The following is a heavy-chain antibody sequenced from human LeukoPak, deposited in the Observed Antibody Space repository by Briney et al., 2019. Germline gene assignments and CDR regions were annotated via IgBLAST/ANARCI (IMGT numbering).Heavy chain of an antibody. Sequence: GRSLRLSCAASGFTFSSYAMHWLRQAPGKGLEGVAVISYDRSNKYYADSVKGRFTISRDNSKNTLYLQMNSLRAEDTAVYYCARDQNGWGESIAYYYYGMDVWGQGTTVTVSS. CDR3: ARDQNGWGESIAYYYYGMDV. V-gene: IGHV3-30*04. J-gene: IGHJ6*02. CDR1: GFTFSSYA. D-gene: IGHD3-16*01. CDR2: ISYDRSNK.